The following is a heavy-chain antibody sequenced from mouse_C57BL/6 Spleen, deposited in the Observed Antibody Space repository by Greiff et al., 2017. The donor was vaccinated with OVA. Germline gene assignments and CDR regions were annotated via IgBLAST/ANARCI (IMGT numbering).Heavy chain of an antibody. CDR2: INPSNGGT. CDR3: AREGPGTLFDY. CDR1: GYTFTSYW. V-gene: IGHV1-53*01. D-gene: IGHD4-1*01. Sequence: QVQLQQSGTELVKPGASVKLSCKASGYTFTSYWMHWVKQRPGQGLEWIGNINPSNGGTNYNEKFKSKATLTVDKSSSTAYMQLSSLTSEDSAVYYGAREGPGTLFDYWGQGTTLTVSS. J-gene: IGHJ2*01.